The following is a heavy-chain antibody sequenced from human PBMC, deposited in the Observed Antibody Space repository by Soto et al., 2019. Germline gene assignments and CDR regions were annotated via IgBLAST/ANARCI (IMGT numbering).Heavy chain of an antibody. CDR3: AKDSYYYGSGIHDY. D-gene: IGHD3-10*01. CDR1: GFTFSSYG. Sequence: QVQLVESGGGVVQPGRSLRLSCAASGFTFSSYGMHWVRQAPGKGLEWVAVISYDGSNKYYADSVKGRFTISRDNSQNTLYLQMNSLRAEDTAVYYCAKDSYYYGSGIHDYWGQGTLVTVSS. V-gene: IGHV3-30*18. CDR2: ISYDGSNK. J-gene: IGHJ4*02.